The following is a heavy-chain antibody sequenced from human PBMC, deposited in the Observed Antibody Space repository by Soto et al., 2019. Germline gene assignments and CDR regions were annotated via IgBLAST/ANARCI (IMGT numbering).Heavy chain of an antibody. Sequence: ASVKVSCKASGYTFTSYDINWVRQATGQGLEWMGWMNPNSGNTGYAQKFQGRVTMTRNTSISTAYMELSSLRSEDTAVYYCARFGHPFWGFGEPYGMDVWGQGTTVTVSS. V-gene: IGHV1-8*01. CDR3: ARFGHPFWGFGEPYGMDV. J-gene: IGHJ6*02. D-gene: IGHD3-10*01. CDR1: GYTFTSYD. CDR2: MNPNSGNT.